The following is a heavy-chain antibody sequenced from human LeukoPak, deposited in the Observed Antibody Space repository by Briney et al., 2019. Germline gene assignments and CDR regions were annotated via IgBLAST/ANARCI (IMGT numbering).Heavy chain of an antibody. CDR1: GGSFSGYY. CDR2: INHSGST. J-gene: IGHJ5*02. Sequence: NPSETLSLTCAVYGGSFSGYYWRWIRQPPGKGLEWIGEINHSGSTNYIPYLKSRVTISVDTSKNQFSLKLSSVTAADTAVYYCARGRRMITFGGVIAKNWFDPWGQGTLVTVSS. V-gene: IGHV4-34*01. D-gene: IGHD3-16*02. CDR3: ARGRRMITFGGVIAKNWFDP.